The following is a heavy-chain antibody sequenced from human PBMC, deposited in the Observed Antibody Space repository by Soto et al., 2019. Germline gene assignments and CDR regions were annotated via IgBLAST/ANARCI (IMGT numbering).Heavy chain of an antibody. J-gene: IGHJ4*02. Sequence: ASVKVSCKASGYTFTSYDINWVRQATGQGLEWMGWMNPNSGNTGYAQKFQGRVTMTRNTSISTAYMELSSLRSEDTAVYYCARGQSGYYDFWSGYSLEGYWGQGTLVTVSS. D-gene: IGHD3-3*01. CDR2: MNPNSGNT. CDR3: ARGQSGYYDFWSGYSLEGY. CDR1: GYTFTSYD. V-gene: IGHV1-8*01.